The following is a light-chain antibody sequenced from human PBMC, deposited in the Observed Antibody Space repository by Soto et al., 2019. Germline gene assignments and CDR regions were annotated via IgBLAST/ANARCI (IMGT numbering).Light chain of an antibody. CDR3: KSYAGSNTYV. CDR1: KSDIGVYDF. CDR2: EVV. Sequence: QSVLTQPPSASGSPGQTVTISCTGTKSDIGVYDFVSWYQHHPGKAPRLIIYEVVQRPSGVPDRFSGSKSGNTASLTFSGLQAADEADYFCKSYAGSNTYVFGSWTKVTVL. V-gene: IGLV2-8*01. J-gene: IGLJ1*01.